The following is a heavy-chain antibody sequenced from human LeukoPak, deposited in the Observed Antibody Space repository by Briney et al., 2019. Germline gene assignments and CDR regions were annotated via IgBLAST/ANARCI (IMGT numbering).Heavy chain of an antibody. CDR1: GFTFSDFS. V-gene: IGHV3-48*01. J-gene: IGHJ3*02. CDR3: SRDHDYAFDI. D-gene: IGHD2-21*02. CDR2: IWSAI. Sequence: PGGSLRLSCVASGFTFSDFSLNWVSQAPGKGVEWISYIWSAIYYADSVNGRFTISRDNAKNSLYLQMNSLRAEDTALYYCSRDHDYAFDIWGQGTLVTVSS.